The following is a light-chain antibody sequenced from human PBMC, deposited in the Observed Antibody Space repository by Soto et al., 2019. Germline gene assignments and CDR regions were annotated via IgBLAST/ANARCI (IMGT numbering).Light chain of an antibody. CDR2: GAS. CDR1: QSVSSSY. CDR3: QQYGSSPRGT. Sequence: EIVLTQSPGTLSLSPGEGATLSCRASQSVSSSYLAWYQQKPGQAPRLLIYGASSRATGIPDRFSGSGSGTDFTLTISRLEPEDFAVYYCQQYGSSPRGTFGQGTRLEIK. V-gene: IGKV3-20*01. J-gene: IGKJ5*01.